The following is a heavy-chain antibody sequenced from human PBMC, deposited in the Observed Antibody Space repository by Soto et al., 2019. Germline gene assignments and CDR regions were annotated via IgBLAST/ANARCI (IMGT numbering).Heavy chain of an antibody. V-gene: IGHV3-74*01. CDR3: ARLRAYCSSTSCYSYYYYGMDV. CDR2: INSDGSST. Sequence: APGKGLVWVSRINSDGSSTSYADSVKGRFTISRDNAKNTLYLQMNSLRAEDTAVYYCARLRAYCSSTSCYSYYYYGMDVWGQGTTVTVSS. J-gene: IGHJ6*02. D-gene: IGHD2-2*02.